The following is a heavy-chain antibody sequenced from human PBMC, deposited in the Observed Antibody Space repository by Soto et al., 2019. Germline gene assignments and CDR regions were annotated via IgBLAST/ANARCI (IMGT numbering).Heavy chain of an antibody. CDR1: GFTFSSYA. CDR3: AKGMAPNYYYYYGMDV. CDR2: ISGSGGST. V-gene: IGHV3-23*01. D-gene: IGHD5-12*01. Sequence: EVQLLESGGGLVQPGGSLRLSCAASGFTFSSYAMSWVRQAPGKGLEWVSAISGSGGSTYYADSVKGRFTISRDNSKNPLYLQMNSLRAEDTAVYYCAKGMAPNYYYYYGMDVWGQGTTVTVSS. J-gene: IGHJ6*02.